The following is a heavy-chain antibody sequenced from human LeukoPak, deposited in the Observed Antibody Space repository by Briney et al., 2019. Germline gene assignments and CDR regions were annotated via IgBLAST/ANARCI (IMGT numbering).Heavy chain of an antibody. CDR1: GGSFSDHY. J-gene: IGHJ4*02. CDR2: INHSGNT. CDR3: ARGHYDSSDYYFRGIDS. V-gene: IGHV4-34*01. Sequence: SETLSLTCAVYGGSFSDHYWTWIRQPPGKGLEWLGEINHSGNTKYNPSLKSRVTIAVDTSKNQFSLKLNSATAADTGIYYCARGHYDSSDYYFRGIDSWGQGTLVSVSS. D-gene: IGHD3-22*01.